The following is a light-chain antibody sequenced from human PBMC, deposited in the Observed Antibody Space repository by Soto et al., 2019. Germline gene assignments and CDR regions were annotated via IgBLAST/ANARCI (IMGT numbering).Light chain of an antibody. J-gene: IGKJ4*01. CDR3: QQYNNWPPLT. V-gene: IGKV3-15*01. Sequence: VMTQSPASLSVSPGERATLSCRASESVSSNLAWYQQKPGQGPRLLIYGASTRATGIPARFSGSGSGTEFTLTISSLESEDFAIYYCQQYNNWPPLTFGGGTKVEIK. CDR1: ESVSSN. CDR2: GAS.